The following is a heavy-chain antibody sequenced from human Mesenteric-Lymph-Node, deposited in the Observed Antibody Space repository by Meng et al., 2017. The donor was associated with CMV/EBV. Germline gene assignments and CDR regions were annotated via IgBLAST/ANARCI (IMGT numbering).Heavy chain of an antibody. Sequence: LSLTCAASGFTFTKLWMHWLRQVPGKGLVWVSRINNDGSGTVYADSVKGRFTISRDNAKNTFYLQMNSLRVEDTAVYFCAASGYDSLHAFDIWGQETMVTVSS. CDR1: GFTFTKLW. V-gene: IGHV3-74*01. D-gene: IGHD5-12*01. CDR2: INNDGSGT. J-gene: IGHJ3*02. CDR3: AASGYDSLHAFDI.